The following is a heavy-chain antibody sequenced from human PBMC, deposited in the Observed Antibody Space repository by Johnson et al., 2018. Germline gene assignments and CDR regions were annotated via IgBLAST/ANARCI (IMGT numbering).Heavy chain of an antibody. CDR2: ISWDGGST. V-gene: IGHV3-43D*03. D-gene: IGHD2-21*02. CDR1: GFTFDDYA. CDR3: AKAFCGGYCCGLYYYGMDV. J-gene: IGHJ6*02. Sequence: VQLVQSGGVVVQPGGSLRLSCAASGFTFDDYAMHWVRQAPGKGLEWVSLISWDGGSTYYADSVKGRFPISRENSKNSLYLQMKSLRAEDTALYYCAKAFCGGYCCGLYYYGMDVWGQGTTVTVSS.